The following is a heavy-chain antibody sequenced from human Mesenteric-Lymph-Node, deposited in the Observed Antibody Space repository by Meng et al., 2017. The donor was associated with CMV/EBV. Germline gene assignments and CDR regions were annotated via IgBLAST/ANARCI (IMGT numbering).Heavy chain of an antibody. CDR3: AREGGGVAPGMDV. CDR1: GFTFSSYT. Sequence: GESLKISCAASGFTFSSYTMHWVRQAPGKGLEWVSSISGSSSSIYYADSVKGRFTISRDNAKNSLYLQMNSLRAEDTAVYYCAREGGGVAPGMDVWGQGTTVTVSS. V-gene: IGHV3-21*01. D-gene: IGHD2-21*01. CDR2: ISGSSSSI. J-gene: IGHJ6*02.